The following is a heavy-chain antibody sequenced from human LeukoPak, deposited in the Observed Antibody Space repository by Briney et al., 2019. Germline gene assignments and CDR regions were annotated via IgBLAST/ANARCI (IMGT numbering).Heavy chain of an antibody. D-gene: IGHD2/OR15-2a*01. CDR1: GGSISSYY. CDR3: ARSLYASVSRPYYFDS. Sequence: PSETLSLTCTVSGGSISSYYWSWIRQPPGKGLEWIGYFYNSGSSNYNPSLKSRVTISVDTSKNQFSLKLSSVTAADTAVYYCARSLYASVSRPYYFDSWGQGTLVTVSS. J-gene: IGHJ4*02. CDR2: FYNSGSS. V-gene: IGHV4-59*08.